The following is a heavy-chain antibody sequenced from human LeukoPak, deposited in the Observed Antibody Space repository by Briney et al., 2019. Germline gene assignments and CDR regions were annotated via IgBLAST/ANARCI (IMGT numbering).Heavy chain of an antibody. CDR1: GFTFGDYA. V-gene: IGHV3-49*04. CDR2: IRSKAYGGTT. D-gene: IGHD3-16*01. Sequence: PGGSLRLSCTASGFTFGDYARSWVRQAPGKGLEWVGFIRSKAYGGTTEYAASVKGRFTISRDDSKSIAYLQMNSLKTEDTAVYYCTRDPVWGVDYWGQGTLVTVSS. CDR3: TRDPVWGVDY. J-gene: IGHJ4*02.